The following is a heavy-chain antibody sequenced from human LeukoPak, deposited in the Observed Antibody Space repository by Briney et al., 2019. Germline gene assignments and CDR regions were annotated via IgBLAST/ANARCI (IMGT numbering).Heavy chain of an antibody. V-gene: IGHV3-64*01. CDR2: ISSNGGST. CDR3: ARDRYGDYFDY. J-gene: IGHJ4*02. CDR1: GFTFSSYA. Sequence: GGSLRLSCAASGFTFSSYAMHWVRQAPGQGLEYVSAISSNGGSTYYANSVKGRFTISRDNSKNTLYLQMNSLRAEDTAVYYCARDRYGDYFDYWGQGTRVTVSS. D-gene: IGHD4-17*01.